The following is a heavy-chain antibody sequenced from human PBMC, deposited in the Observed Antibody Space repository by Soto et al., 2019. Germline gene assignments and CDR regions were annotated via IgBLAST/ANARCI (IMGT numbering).Heavy chain of an antibody. CDR2: INSDGSST. Sequence: PGGSLRLSCAASGFTFSSYWMHWVRQAPGKGLVWVSRINSDGSSTSYADSVKGRFTISRDNAKNTLYLQMNSLRAEDTAVYYCARDYGDYEGDYYYGMDVWGQGTTVTVSS. J-gene: IGHJ6*02. V-gene: IGHV3-74*01. CDR3: ARDYGDYEGDYYYGMDV. CDR1: GFTFSSYW. D-gene: IGHD4-17*01.